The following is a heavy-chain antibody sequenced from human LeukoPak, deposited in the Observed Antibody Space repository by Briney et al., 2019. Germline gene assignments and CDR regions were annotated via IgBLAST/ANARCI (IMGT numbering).Heavy chain of an antibody. V-gene: IGHV2-5*02. D-gene: IGHD3-9*01. Sequence: SGPTLVNPTQTLTLTCTFSGFSLGTRGVGVGWIRQPPGKALEWLALIYWDEDKRYSPSLTSRLTITKDTSKNQVVLTMTKMDPVDTATYFCTQSSDILAGSYWNYWGQGTLVTVSS. CDR3: TQSSDILAGSYWNY. CDR1: GFSLGTRGVG. J-gene: IGHJ4*02. CDR2: IYWDEDK.